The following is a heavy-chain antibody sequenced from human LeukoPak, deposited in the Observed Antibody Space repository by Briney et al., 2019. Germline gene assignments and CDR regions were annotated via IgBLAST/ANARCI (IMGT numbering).Heavy chain of an antibody. Sequence: GGSLRLFCAASGFTFSSCAMNWVRQAPGKGLEWVSYISSCGTTIYYADSVKGRITISRDNARNSLYLKMNSLRAEDTAVYYCVPQKGYGGNPLDDWGKGTLVSVSS. D-gene: IGHD4-23*01. CDR2: ISSCGTTI. CDR1: GFTFSSCA. CDR3: VPQKGYGGNPLDD. V-gene: IGHV3-48*01. J-gene: IGHJ4*02.